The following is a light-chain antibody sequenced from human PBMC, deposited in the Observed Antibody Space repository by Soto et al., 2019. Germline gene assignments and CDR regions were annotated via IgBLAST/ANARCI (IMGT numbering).Light chain of an antibody. V-gene: IGKV3-15*01. CDR1: QSVSSN. CDR2: GAS. CDR3: QQYNNWQLT. Sequence: EIVMTHSPATLSVSPGERATLSCRASQSVSSNLAWYQQKPGQAPRLLIYGASTRATGIPARFSGSGSGTEFTLTISSLQSEDFAVYYCQQYNNWQLTFGGGTKVDIK. J-gene: IGKJ4*01.